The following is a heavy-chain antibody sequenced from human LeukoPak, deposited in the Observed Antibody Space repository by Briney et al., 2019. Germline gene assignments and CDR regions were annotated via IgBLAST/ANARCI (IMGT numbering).Heavy chain of an antibody. V-gene: IGHV4-39*02. CDR3: ARERGTDYDILTDSWDYYYCMDV. Sequence: SETLSLTCTVSGGSISSSSYYWAWIRQPPGKGLEWIGSIYYSGSTYYKPSLKSRVTISVDTSKNQFSLKLNSVTAADTAIYYCARERGTDYDILTDSWDYYYCMDVWGKGTTVTISS. CDR1: GGSISSSSYY. CDR2: IYYSGST. D-gene: IGHD3-9*01. J-gene: IGHJ6*03.